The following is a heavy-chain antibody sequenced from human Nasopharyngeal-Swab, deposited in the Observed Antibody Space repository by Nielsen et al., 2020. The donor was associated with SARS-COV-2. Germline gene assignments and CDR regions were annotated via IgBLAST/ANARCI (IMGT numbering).Heavy chain of an antibody. Sequence: ASVKVSCKASGYTFTSYVMHWVRQAPGQRLEWMGWINAGNGNTKYSQKFQGRVTITRDTSASTAYMELSSLRSEDTAVYYCARGGRYSSSSRIYYYMDVWGKGTTVTVSS. CDR1: GYTFTSYV. CDR3: ARGGRYSSSSRIYYYMDV. V-gene: IGHV1-3*01. CDR2: INAGNGNT. D-gene: IGHD6-6*01. J-gene: IGHJ6*03.